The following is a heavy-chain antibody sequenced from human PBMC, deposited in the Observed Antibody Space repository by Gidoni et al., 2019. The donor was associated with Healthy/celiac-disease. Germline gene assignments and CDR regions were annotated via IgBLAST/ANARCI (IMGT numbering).Heavy chain of an antibody. Sequence: EVQLVQSGAEVKKPGESLKISCKGSGYSFTSYWIGWVRQMPGKGLEWMGIIYPGDSDTRYSPSFQGQVTISADKSISTAYLQWSSLKASDTAMYYCARHVRFSSFSAVVLGWFDPWGQGTLVTVSS. D-gene: IGHD3-10*01. CDR2: IYPGDSDT. CDR1: GYSFTSYW. V-gene: IGHV5-51*01. CDR3: ARHVRFSSFSAVVLGWFDP. J-gene: IGHJ5*02.